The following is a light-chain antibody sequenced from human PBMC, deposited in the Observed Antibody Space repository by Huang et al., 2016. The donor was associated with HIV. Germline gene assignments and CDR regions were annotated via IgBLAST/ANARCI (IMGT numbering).Light chain of an antibody. CDR1: QRVSNS. V-gene: IGKV3-11*01. Sequence: EIVLTQSPATLSLSPGESATLSCRASQRVSNSLAWYQQRPGRAPRRRIYEASNRATGIPARFSGSGSGTDVTLTISSLEPEDFAIYYCQQRSNWPPFTFGPGTKVDV. CDR2: EAS. CDR3: QQRSNWPPFT. J-gene: IGKJ3*01.